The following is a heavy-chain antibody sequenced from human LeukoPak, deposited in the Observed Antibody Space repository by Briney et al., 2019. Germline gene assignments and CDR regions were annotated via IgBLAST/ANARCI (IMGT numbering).Heavy chain of an antibody. CDR1: GFTFSDAW. CDR2: IKSKSDGGTI. CDR3: TTRRQDGW. Sequence: GGSLRLSCVGSGFTFSDAWMSWVRQAPGKGLEWVGRIKSKSDGGTIDYAAPVKGRFTISRNDSRNTLYLQMNSLKTEDTAVYYCTTRRQDGWWGQGTLVTVS. D-gene: IGHD2-15*01. V-gene: IGHV3-15*01. J-gene: IGHJ4*02.